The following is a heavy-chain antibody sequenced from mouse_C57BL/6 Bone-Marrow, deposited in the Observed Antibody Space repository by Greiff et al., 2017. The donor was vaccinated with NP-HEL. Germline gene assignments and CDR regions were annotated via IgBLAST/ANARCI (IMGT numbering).Heavy chain of an antibody. Sequence: DVQLVESGGGLVQPKGSLKLSCAASGFSFNTYAMNWVRQAPGKGLEWVARIRSKSNNYATYYADSVKDRFTISRDDSESMLYLQMNNLKTEDTAMYYCVRHDYSISFAYWGQGTLVTVSA. D-gene: IGHD2-5*01. CDR3: VRHDYSISFAY. V-gene: IGHV10-1*01. CDR2: IRSKSNNYAT. CDR1: GFSFNTYA. J-gene: IGHJ3*01.